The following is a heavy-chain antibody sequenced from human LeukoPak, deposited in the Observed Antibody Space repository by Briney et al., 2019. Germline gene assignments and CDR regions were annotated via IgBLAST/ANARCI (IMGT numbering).Heavy chain of an antibody. CDR3: ARRSSGYYFDY. Sequence: GGSLRLSCAASGFTFSSYGMNWVRQAPGKGLEWVSYISSSGSTTYYADSVKGRFTISRDNAKNSLYLQINSLRAEDTAVYYCARRSSGYYFDYWGQGTLVTVSS. D-gene: IGHD6-19*01. CDR2: ISSSGSTT. J-gene: IGHJ4*02. CDR1: GFTFSSYG. V-gene: IGHV3-48*03.